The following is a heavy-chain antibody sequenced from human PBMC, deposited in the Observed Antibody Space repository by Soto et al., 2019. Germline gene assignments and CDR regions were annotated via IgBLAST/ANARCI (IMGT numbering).Heavy chain of an antibody. Sequence: GASVKVSCKASGGTFSSYAISWVRQAPGQRLEWMGWINAGNGNTKYSQKFQGRVTITRDTSAGTAYMELSSLRSEDTAVYYCARGRHFDWLFARRLDYGMDVWGQGTTVTVSS. CDR1: GGTFSSYA. V-gene: IGHV1-3*01. J-gene: IGHJ6*02. CDR2: INAGNGNT. D-gene: IGHD3-9*01. CDR3: ARGRHFDWLFARRLDYGMDV.